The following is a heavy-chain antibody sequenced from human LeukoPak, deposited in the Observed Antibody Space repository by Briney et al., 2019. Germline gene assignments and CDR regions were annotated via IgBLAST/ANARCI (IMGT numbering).Heavy chain of an antibody. D-gene: IGHD2-15*01. CDR1: GFTFSSYA. CDR2: ISGSGGST. Sequence: GGSLRLSCAASGFTFSSYAMSWVRQAPGKGLEWVSAISGSGGSTYYADSVKGRFTISRDNSKNTLYLQMNSLRPEDTAVYYCAKGFYYCSDGCPQYYYYMDVWGKGTTVIVSS. V-gene: IGHV3-23*01. J-gene: IGHJ6*03. CDR3: AKGFYYCSDGCPQYYYYMDV.